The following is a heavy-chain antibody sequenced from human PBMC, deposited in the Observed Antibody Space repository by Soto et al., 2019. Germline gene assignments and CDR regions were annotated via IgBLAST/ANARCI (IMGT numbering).Heavy chain of an antibody. J-gene: IGHJ4*01. D-gene: IGHD3-10*01. CDR2: IKTDASEK. CDR1: GFSPCSYW. V-gene: IGHV3-7*01. Sequence: GGTLRRPRAACGFSPCSYWRSWGCQASGKGLEWLATIKTDASEKKYVDSVKGRFTVSRDNAKNSLYLQMDSLRAEDTAVYYCARDSGYGSGSSVNPYLDCWGRGTLVTV. CDR3: ARDSGYGSGSSVNPYLDC.